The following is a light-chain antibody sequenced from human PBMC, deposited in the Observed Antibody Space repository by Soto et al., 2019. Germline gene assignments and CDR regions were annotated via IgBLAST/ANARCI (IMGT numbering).Light chain of an antibody. J-gene: IGLJ1*01. CDR2: DVT. CDR1: SSDVGGYNS. Sequence: QSALTQPASVSGSPGQSITISCTGTSSDVGGYNSVSWYQQHPGKAPKLILYDVTDRPSGVSYRFSGSKSGNTASLTISGLQDAEEADYFSSSFTSSMTNVFGSGTKVTVL. V-gene: IGLV2-14*01. CDR3: SSFTSSMTNV.